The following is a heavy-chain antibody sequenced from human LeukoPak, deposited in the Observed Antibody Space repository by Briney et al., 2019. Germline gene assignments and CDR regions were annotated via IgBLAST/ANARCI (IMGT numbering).Heavy chain of an antibody. CDR3: ATTGGLQFFPVDY. V-gene: IGHV3-30*02. Sequence: PGGSLRLSCAASGFTVSSYGMHWVRQAPGKGLEWVAFIRYDGSNKYYADSVKGRFTISRDNSKNTLYLQMNSLRAEDTAVYYCATTGGLQFFPVDYWGQGTLVTVSS. CDR2: IRYDGSNK. J-gene: IGHJ4*02. CDR1: GFTVSSYG. D-gene: IGHD5-24*01.